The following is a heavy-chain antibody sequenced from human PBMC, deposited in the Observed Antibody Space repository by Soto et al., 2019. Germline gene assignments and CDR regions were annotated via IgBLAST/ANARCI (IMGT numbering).Heavy chain of an antibody. Sequence: QVQLQETGPGLVKPSETLSLTCTVSGGSISSGDYYWSWIRQSPGKGLEWIGYSHHSGSTYYNPSLMTRATMSVDSARNQFSLKLTSVTAADTAVYYCAREYNKSGYRRLDPWGQGTLVTVSS. V-gene: IGHV4-30-4*01. CDR1: GGSISSGDYY. CDR2: SHHSGST. D-gene: IGHD3-22*01. CDR3: AREYNKSGYRRLDP. J-gene: IGHJ5*02.